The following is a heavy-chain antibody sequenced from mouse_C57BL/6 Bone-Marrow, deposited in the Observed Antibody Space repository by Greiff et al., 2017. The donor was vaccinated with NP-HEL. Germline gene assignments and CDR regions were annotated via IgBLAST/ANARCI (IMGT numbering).Heavy chain of an antibody. V-gene: IGHV1-75*01. J-gene: IGHJ4*01. CDR2: IFPGSGST. CDR1: GYTFTDYY. CDR3: ARVRYYGSSPYAMDY. D-gene: IGHD1-1*01. Sequence: QVQLKQSGPELVKPGASVKISCKASGYTFTDYYINWVKQRPGQGLEWIGWIFPGSGSTYYNEKFKGKATLTVDKSSSTAYMLLSSLTSEDSAVYFCARVRYYGSSPYAMDYWGQGTSVTVSS.